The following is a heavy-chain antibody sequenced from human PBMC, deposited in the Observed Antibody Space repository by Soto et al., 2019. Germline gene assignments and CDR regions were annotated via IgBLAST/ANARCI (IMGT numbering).Heavy chain of an antibody. CDR3: ARPLASTGSSSGYYYGLDV. V-gene: IGHV2-70*01. CDR1: LFSLSSSRMC. D-gene: IGHD1-26*01. Sequence: XGPTLVNPPQTLPLTCSFTLFSLSSSRMCVSWIRQPPGKALEWLALIDWDDDKDYSTSLKTRLTISKDTSKNQVVLTMTNMDPVDTATYYCARPLASTGSSSGYYYGLDVCGQRTTVTVSS. CDR2: IDWDDDK. J-gene: IGHJ6*02.